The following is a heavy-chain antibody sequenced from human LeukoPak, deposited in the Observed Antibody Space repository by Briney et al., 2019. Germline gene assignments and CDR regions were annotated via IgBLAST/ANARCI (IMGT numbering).Heavy chain of an antibody. CDR3: ARVNYDYYYYMDV. V-gene: IGHV4-30-4*08. D-gene: IGHD4-23*01. CDR2: IYYSGST. J-gene: IGHJ6*03. Sequence: TSETLSLTCTVSGGSISSGDYYWSWIRQSPGKGLEWIGYIYYSGSTYYNPSLKSRVTMSVDTSKNQFSLKLSSVTAADTAVYYCARVNYDYYYYMDVWGKGTTVTVSS. CDR1: GGSISSGDYY.